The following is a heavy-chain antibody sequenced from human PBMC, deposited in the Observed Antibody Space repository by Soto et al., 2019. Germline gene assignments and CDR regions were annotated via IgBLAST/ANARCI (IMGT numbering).Heavy chain of an antibody. CDR1: GSTFNNYA. V-gene: IGHV3-15*01. CDR2: IKSKTDGGTI. J-gene: IGHJ4*02. CDR3: TTDRY. Sequence: PGGSLRLSCAASGSTFNNYAMGWVRQAPGKGLEWVGRIKSKTDGGTIDYNAPVKDRFTISRDDSKNTLYLQMSSLEIEDTAVYYCTTDRYWGQGTLVTVSS.